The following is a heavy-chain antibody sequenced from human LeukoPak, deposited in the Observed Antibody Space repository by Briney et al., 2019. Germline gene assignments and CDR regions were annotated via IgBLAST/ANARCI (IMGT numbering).Heavy chain of an antibody. Sequence: GGSLRLSCAVSGFIVSSDYMSWVRQAPGKGLEWVAVISSDGSIKVYADSVKGRFTLSRDNSINTVDLQMNSLRAEDTAVYYCVKEYHSRGFGAYFDYWGQGTLVTVSS. V-gene: IGHV3-30*18. CDR3: VKEYHSRGFGAYFDY. CDR1: GFIVSSDY. CDR2: ISSDGSIK. J-gene: IGHJ4*02. D-gene: IGHD3-3*01.